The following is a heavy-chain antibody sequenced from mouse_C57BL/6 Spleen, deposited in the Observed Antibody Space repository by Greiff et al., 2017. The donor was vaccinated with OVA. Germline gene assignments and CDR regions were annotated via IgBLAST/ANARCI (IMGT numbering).Heavy chain of an antibody. Sequence: QVQLQQPGAELVKPGASVKLSCKASGYTFTSYWMHWVKQRPGRGLEWIGRIDPNSGGTKYNEKFKSKATLTVDKPSSTAYMQLSSLKSEASAVYYCARESYDYDRRDWFAYWGQGTLVTVSA. J-gene: IGHJ3*01. D-gene: IGHD2-4*01. CDR3: ARESYDYDRRDWFAY. V-gene: IGHV1-72*01. CDR2: IDPNSGGT. CDR1: GYTFTSYW.